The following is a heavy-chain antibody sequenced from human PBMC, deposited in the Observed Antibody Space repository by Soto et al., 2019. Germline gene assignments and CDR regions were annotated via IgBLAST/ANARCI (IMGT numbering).Heavy chain of an antibody. V-gene: IGHV4-39*01. Sequence: QLQLQESGPGLVKPSETLSLTCTVSGGSISSSSYYWGWIRQPPGKGLEWIGSIYYSGSTYYNPSLXXRXTXXVDTSKNQFSLKLSSVTAADTAVYYCARRPYYFDYWGQGTLVTVSS. CDR3: ARRPYYFDY. J-gene: IGHJ4*02. CDR1: GGSISSSSYY. CDR2: IYYSGST.